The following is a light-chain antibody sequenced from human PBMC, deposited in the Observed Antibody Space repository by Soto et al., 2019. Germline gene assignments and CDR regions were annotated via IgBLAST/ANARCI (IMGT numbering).Light chain of an antibody. Sequence: DIQMTQSPSSPSASVGDRVTITCRASQGIGTDLGWYQQKPGKAPKRLIYATSSLQSGVPPRFSGSGSGTEFTLTISSLQPEDFATYFCLQHHTYPRTFGQGTKVDIK. V-gene: IGKV1-17*01. CDR2: ATS. CDR3: LQHHTYPRT. J-gene: IGKJ1*01. CDR1: QGIGTD.